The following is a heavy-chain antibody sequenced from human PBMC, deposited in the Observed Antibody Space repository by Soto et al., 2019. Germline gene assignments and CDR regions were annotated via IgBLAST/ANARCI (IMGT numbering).Heavy chain of an antibody. V-gene: IGHV4-59*01. D-gene: IGHD2-15*01. CDR3: TRRQGSYLDQ. CDR2: ISYSGST. J-gene: IGHJ4*02. CDR1: GGSISSFY. Sequence: QVQLQESGPGLVKPSETLSLNCTVSGGSISSFYWSWVRQTPGKGLEWIGYISYSGSTNYNPSLNSRFTISVDTSKKQFSLKLTSVTTADTAVYDCTRRQGSYLDQWGQGTLVTVSS.